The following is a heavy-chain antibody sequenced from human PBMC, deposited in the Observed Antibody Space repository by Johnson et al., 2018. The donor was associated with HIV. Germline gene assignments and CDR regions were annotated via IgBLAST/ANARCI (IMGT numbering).Heavy chain of an antibody. J-gene: IGHJ3*02. CDR1: GFTFHDYG. V-gene: IGHV3-20*04. CDR3: ARDPLMITFGGVIPTRANAFDI. Sequence: DVQLVESGGGVVRPGGSLKLSCAASGFTFHDYGMSWVRQAPGKGLEWVSGINWNGGNTGYADSVKGRFTIFRDNARNSLYLQMNSLRAEDTALYYCARDPLMITFGGVIPTRANAFDIWGQGTMVTVSS. CDR2: INWNGGNT. D-gene: IGHD3-16*02.